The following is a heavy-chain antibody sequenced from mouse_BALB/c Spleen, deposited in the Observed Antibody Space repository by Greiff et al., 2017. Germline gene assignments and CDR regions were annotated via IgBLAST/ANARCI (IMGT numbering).Heavy chain of an antibody. Sequence: QVQLKQSGAELMKPGASVKISCKATGYTFSSYWIEWVKQRPGHGLEWIGEILPGSGSTNYNEKFKGKATFTADTSSNTAYMQLISLTSEDSAVYYCARGCYYEGYAMDDWGQGTSVTVSS. CDR1: GYTFSSYW. CDR3: ARGCYYEGYAMDD. J-gene: IGHJ4*01. D-gene: IGHD1-1*01. V-gene: IGHV1-9*01. CDR2: ILPGSGST.